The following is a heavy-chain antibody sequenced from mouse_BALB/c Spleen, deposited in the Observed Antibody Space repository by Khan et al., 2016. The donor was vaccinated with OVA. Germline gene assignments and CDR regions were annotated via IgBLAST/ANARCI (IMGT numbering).Heavy chain of an antibody. D-gene: IGHD2-1*01. Sequence: EVELVESGGGLVKPGGSLKLSCAASGFTFSSYTMSWIRQTPEKRLEWVATISSGGDNTYYPDSVKGRFTISRDNAKHNLYLQMSSLRSEDTALYYGARSNYGNFAYGGQGTLVTVSA. J-gene: IGHJ3*01. CDR2: ISSGGDNT. CDR3: ARSNYGNFAY. V-gene: IGHV5-9*03. CDR1: GFTFSSYT.